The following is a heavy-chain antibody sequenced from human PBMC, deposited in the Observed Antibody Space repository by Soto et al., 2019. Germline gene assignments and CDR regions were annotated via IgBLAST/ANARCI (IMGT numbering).Heavy chain of an antibody. J-gene: IGHJ6*03. CDR3: ARPDSVWSPYYYMDV. V-gene: IGHV5-51*01. CDR1: GYSFNNYW. D-gene: IGHD6-19*01. Sequence: GESLKISCQGSGYSFNNYWIAWVRQMPGKGLEWMGIIYPGDSDTRYSPSFQGQVTMSADKSIRTAFLQWSSLKASDTAIYYCARPDSVWSPYYYMDVWGKGTTVTVSS. CDR2: IYPGDSDT.